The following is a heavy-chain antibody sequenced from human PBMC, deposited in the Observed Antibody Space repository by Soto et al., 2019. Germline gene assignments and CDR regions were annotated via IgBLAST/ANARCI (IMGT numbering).Heavy chain of an antibody. CDR2: ISSSGSTI. CDR1: GFTFSEYA. V-gene: IGHV3-23*01. J-gene: IGHJ4*02. Sequence: PGGSLRLSCAASGFTFSEYAMTWVRQAPGKGLEWVSVISSSGSTIYYADSVKGRFTISRDNAKNTLYLQMNSLRAEDTAVYYCARARPVWNEDDYWGQGTLVTVSS. CDR3: ARARPVWNEDDY. D-gene: IGHD1-1*01.